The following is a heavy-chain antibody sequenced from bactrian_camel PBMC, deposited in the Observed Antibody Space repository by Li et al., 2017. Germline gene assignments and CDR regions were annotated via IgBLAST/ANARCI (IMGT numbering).Heavy chain of an antibody. J-gene: IGHJ4*01. D-gene: IGHD5*01. CDR3: AARYGGAEYGAERWLEPFEYNY. CDR1: GSTRSGYC. CDR2: ISAGGSRT. Sequence: HVQLVESGGGSVQAGGSLRLSCEVSGSTRSGYCMAWFRQAPGKGLEWVSRISAGGSRTYYADSVKGRFTISQDNAKNTVRLEMNNLDPEDTAMYYCAARYGGAEYGAERWLEPFEYNYWGQGTQVTVS. V-gene: IGHV3S1*01.